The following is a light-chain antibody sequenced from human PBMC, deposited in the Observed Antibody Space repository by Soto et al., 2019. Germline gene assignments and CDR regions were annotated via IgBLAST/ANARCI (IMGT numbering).Light chain of an antibody. J-gene: IGLJ3*02. V-gene: IGLV1-44*01. CDR2: STS. CDR1: SSNIGSNT. CDR3: GSYSASSTLV. Sequence: QSVLTQPPSASGTPGQIVAISCSGSSSNIGSNTVTWYQQLPGTAPKLLIYSTSQRSSGVPGRFSGSKSGASASLSISGLQAEDEADYYCGSYSASSTLVFGGGTKVTVL.